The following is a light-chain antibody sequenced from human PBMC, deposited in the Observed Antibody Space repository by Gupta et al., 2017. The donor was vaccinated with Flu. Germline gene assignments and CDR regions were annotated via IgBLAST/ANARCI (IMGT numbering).Light chain of an antibody. CDR2: AAS. CDR3: QQSYSTPRT. J-gene: IGKJ1*01. CDR1: QSISSY. Sequence: RVTITCRASQSISSYLNWYQQKPGKAPKLLIYAASSLQSGVPSRFSGSGSGTDFTLTISSLQPEDFATYYCQQSYSTPRTFGQGTKVEIK. V-gene: IGKV1-39*01.